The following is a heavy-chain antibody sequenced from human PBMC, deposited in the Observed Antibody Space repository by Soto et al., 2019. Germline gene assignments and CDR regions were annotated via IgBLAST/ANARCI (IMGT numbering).Heavy chain of an antibody. CDR2: IWYDGSEK. J-gene: IGHJ5*02. Sequence: QVQLVESGGGVVQPGRSLRLSCEASGFTFRSHGMHWVRQAPGKGLEWLAVIWYDGSEKYYADSVKGRFTISRDNSNNTLYLQMNSLTVEDTAVYYCARWSDNKVVDPWGQGTVVTVS. D-gene: IGHD1-1*01. V-gene: IGHV3-33*01. CDR3: ARWSDNKVVDP. CDR1: GFTFRSHG.